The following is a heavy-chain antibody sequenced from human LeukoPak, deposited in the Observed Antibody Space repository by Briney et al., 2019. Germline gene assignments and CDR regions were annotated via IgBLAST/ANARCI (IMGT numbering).Heavy chain of an antibody. CDR3: ARVPHYYDSSGYYYYYGMDV. Sequence: ASVKVSCKASGYTFTSYGISWVRQAPGQGLEWMGWISAYNGNTNYAQKLQGRVTMTTDTSTSTAYMELRSLRSDDTAVYYCARVPHYYDSSGYYYYYGMDVWGQGTTVTVSS. CDR1: GYTFTSYG. CDR2: ISAYNGNT. J-gene: IGHJ6*02. D-gene: IGHD3-22*01. V-gene: IGHV1-18*01.